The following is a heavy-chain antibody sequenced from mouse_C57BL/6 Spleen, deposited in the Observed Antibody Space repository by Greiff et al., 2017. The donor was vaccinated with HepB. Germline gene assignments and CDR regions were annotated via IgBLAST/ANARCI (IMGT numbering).Heavy chain of an antibody. CDR2: ISSGSSTI. CDR1: GFTFSDYG. Sequence: VQLKESGGGLVKPGGSLKLSCAASGFTFSDYGMHWVRQAPEKGLEWVAYISSGSSTIYYADTVKGRFTISRGNAKNTLFLQMTSLRSEDTAMYYCARRITTVVADAMDYWGQGTSVTVSS. CDR3: ARRITTVVADAMDY. D-gene: IGHD1-1*01. V-gene: IGHV5-17*01. J-gene: IGHJ4*01.